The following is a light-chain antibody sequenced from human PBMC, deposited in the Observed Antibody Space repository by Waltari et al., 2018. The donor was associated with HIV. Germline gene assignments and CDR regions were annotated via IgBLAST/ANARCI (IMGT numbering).Light chain of an antibody. CDR1: SSDIGAYNF. J-gene: IGLJ2*01. CDR2: EVS. CDR3: SSYTTRNTLL. Sequence: QSALTQPASVSGSPGQSITFSCSGSSSDIGAYNFVSWYQQHPGKAPKLIISEVSNRPSGVSDRFSGSSSGNTASLTISGLQAEDEADYYCSSYTTRNTLLFGGGTRLTVL. V-gene: IGLV2-14*01.